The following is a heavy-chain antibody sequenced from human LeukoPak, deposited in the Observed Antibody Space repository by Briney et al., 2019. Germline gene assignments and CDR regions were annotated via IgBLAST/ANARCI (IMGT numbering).Heavy chain of an antibody. CDR3: ARFGDGYNLRFDY. D-gene: IGHD5-24*01. CDR1: GASISSYS. CDR2: IYASGST. J-gene: IGHJ4*02. Sequence: SEALSLPRPVTGASISSYSWSWIRQPAGKGRECIGRIYASGSTICNISLKSRVTVSVDTSKNQSSLKLNSVTAAHTAVYYCARFGDGYNLRFDYWGQGTLVTGSS. V-gene: IGHV4-4*07.